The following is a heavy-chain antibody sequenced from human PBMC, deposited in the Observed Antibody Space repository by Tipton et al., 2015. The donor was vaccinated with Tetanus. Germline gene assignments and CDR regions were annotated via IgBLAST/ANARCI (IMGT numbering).Heavy chain of an antibody. V-gene: IGHV4-4*07. CDR2: VYSSGST. CDR3: ARRPAYWNHDY. J-gene: IGHJ4*02. Sequence: TLSLTCTVSGGSIISYYWSWIRQPAGKGLEWIGRVYSSGSTHYNPSLKSRVTMSLDTSKKQFSLSLNSVTAADTAVYFCARRPAYWNHDYWGQGTLVTVSS. D-gene: IGHD1-1*01. CDR1: GGSIISYY.